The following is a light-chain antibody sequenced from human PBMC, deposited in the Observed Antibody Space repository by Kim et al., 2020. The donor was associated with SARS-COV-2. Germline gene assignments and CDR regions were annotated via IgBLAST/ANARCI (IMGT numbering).Light chain of an antibody. V-gene: IGKV3-20*01. Sequence: SPGEKAPLSCRASQSISGTYLAWYQQNTGRAPRLLIYSASNRATGTPDRFSGSGSGTDFTLIISRLEPEDFAVYYCQHYGTSSWTFGQGTKVDIK. CDR1: QSISGTY. CDR2: SAS. J-gene: IGKJ1*01. CDR3: QHYGTSSWT.